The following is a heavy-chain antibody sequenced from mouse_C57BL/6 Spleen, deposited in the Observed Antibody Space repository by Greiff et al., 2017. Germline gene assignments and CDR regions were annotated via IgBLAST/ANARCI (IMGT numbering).Heavy chain of an antibody. J-gene: IGHJ4*01. Sequence: EVQGVESGGGLVKPGGSLKLSCAASGFTFSSYAMSWVRQTPEKRLEWVATISDGGSYTYYPDNVKGRFTISRDNAKNNLYLQMSHLKSEDTAMYYCARDPYYYGSSYDAMDYWGQGTSVTVSS. D-gene: IGHD1-1*01. CDR1: GFTFSSYA. CDR3: ARDPYYYGSSYDAMDY. CDR2: ISDGGSYT. V-gene: IGHV5-4*01.